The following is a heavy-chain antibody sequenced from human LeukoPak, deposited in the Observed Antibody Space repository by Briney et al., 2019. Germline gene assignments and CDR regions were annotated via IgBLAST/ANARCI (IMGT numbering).Heavy chain of an antibody. D-gene: IGHD6-13*01. J-gene: IGHJ5*02. CDR1: GGSISSYY. V-gene: IGHV4-59*01. CDR3: AKTPGIAAAGPWFDP. CDR2: IYYSGST. Sequence: SETQSLTCTVSGGSISSYYWSWIRQPPGKGLEWIGYIYYSGSTNYNPSLKSRVTISVDTSKNQFSLKLSSVTAADTAVYYCAKTPGIAAAGPWFDPWGQGTLVTVSS.